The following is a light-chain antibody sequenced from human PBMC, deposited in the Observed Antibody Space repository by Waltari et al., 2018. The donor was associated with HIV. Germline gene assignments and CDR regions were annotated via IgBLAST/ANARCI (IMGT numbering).Light chain of an antibody. J-gene: IGLJ3*02. CDR2: DDN. CDR1: NIGSKS. V-gene: IGLV3-21*04. Sequence: SYVLTQPPSVSVDPGETARITCGGNNIGSKSVQWYQQKPGQAPVHVIYDDNDRPSGIPERFSGSSSGNTATLTSSRVEAGDEADYYCQVWDTTTDQWVFGGGTELAVL. CDR3: QVWDTTTDQWV.